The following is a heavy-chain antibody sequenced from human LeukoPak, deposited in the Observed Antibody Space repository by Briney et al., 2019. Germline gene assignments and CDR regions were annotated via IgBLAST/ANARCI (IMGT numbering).Heavy chain of an antibody. Sequence: PGGSLRLSCAASGFTFSSYSMNWVRQAPGKGLEWVSYISFSGSVIYYADSVKGRFTISRDNAKNSLFLQMNSLRAEDTAVYYCARDGARGYDNDFWGQGALVTVSS. D-gene: IGHD5-12*01. J-gene: IGHJ4*02. CDR3: ARDGARGYDNDF. V-gene: IGHV3-48*01. CDR1: GFTFSSYS. CDR2: ISFSGSVI.